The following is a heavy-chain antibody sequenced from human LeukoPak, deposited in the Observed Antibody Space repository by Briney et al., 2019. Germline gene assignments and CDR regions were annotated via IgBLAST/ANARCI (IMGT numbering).Heavy chain of an antibody. Sequence: GGSLRLSCAASGFTVSSNYMSWVRQAPGKGLEWVSVIYSGGSTYYADSVKGRFTISRHNSKNTLYLQMNSLRAEDTAVYYCARMDYYDSSGYYLDGGQGTLVTVSS. CDR3: ARMDYYDSSGYYLD. CDR1: GFTVSSNY. D-gene: IGHD3-22*01. J-gene: IGHJ4*02. V-gene: IGHV3-53*04. CDR2: IYSGGST.